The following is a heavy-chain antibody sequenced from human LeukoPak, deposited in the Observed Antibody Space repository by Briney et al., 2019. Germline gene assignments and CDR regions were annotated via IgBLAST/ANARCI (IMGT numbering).Heavy chain of an antibody. V-gene: IGHV4-39*02. CDR3: AKDVMHFGAGRPYFMDL. D-gene: IGHD3-10*01. Sequence: PSETLSLTCTVSGGSISSTTYYWDWIRQPPGKGLEWIGTIYYSGSTYYNPSLKSRVTISVDTSKNEFSLNLSSVTAADTAVYYCAKDVMHFGAGRPYFMDLWGKGTTVIISS. CDR1: GGSISSTTYY. J-gene: IGHJ6*03. CDR2: IYYSGST.